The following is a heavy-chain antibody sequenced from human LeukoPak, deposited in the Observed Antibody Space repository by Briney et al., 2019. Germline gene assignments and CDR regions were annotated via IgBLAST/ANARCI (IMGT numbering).Heavy chain of an antibody. V-gene: IGHV1-69*13. J-gene: IGHJ6*03. D-gene: IGHD4-17*01. CDR3: ARSSLDYGDYGYYYYMDV. CDR2: IIPIFGTA. CDR1: GGTFSSYA. Sequence: GASVKVSCKASGGTFSSYAISWVRQAPGQGLEWMGGIIPIFGTANYAQKFQGRVTITADESTSTAYMELSSLRSEDTAVYYCARSSLDYGDYGYYYYMDVWGKGTTVTVSS.